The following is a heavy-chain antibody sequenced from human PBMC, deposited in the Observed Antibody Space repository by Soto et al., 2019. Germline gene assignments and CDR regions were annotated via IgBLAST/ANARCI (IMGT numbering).Heavy chain of an antibody. Sequence: ASVKVSCKASGYTFTSYGISWVRQAPGQGLEWMGWISAYNGNTNYAQKLQGRVTMTTDTSTSTAYMELRSLRSDDTAVYYCAREYDFWSGHLSYYGMDVWGQGTTVTVSS. CDR2: ISAYNGNT. J-gene: IGHJ6*02. CDR3: AREYDFWSGHLSYYGMDV. V-gene: IGHV1-18*01. CDR1: GYTFTSYG. D-gene: IGHD3-3*01.